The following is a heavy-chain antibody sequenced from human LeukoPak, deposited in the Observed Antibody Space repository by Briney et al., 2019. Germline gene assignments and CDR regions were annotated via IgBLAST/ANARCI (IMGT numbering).Heavy chain of an antibody. D-gene: IGHD6-6*01. CDR3: ARDLSRSSSGLLGYYFFSGMGV. J-gene: IGHJ6*02. CDR1: GYTFGDLY. CDR2: INPNSGDT. Sequence: ASVKVSCKASGYTFGDLYLHWVRQAPGQGLEWMGRINPNSGDTNYAQKFQGRVTMTRDTSINIAYVELSRLRSDDTAVYFCARDLSRSSSGLLGYYFFSGMGVWGQGTTVTVSS. V-gene: IGHV1-2*06.